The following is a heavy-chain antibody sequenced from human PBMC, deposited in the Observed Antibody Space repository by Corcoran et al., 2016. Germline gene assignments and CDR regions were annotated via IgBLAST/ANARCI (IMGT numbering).Heavy chain of an antibody. CDR1: GFTVSRNY. Sequence: EVQLVESGGGLIQPGGSLRLSCAASGFTVSRNYMSWVRQAPGKGLEWVSGIYSGGSTYYADSVKGRFTISRDNSKNTLDLQMNSLRAEDKAVYYCARNGEGATPYFDYWGQGTLVTVSS. V-gene: IGHV3-53*01. CDR2: IYSGGST. D-gene: IGHD1-26*01. CDR3: ARNGEGATPYFDY. J-gene: IGHJ4*02.